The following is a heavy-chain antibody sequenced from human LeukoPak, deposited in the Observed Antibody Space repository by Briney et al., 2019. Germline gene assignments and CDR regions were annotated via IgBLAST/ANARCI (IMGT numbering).Heavy chain of an antibody. CDR3: AKTLDSSGQVFDY. V-gene: IGHV3-23*01. CDR1: GFTFSSYA. D-gene: IGHD6-25*01. J-gene: IGHJ4*02. CDR2: ISGSGGST. Sequence: PGGSLRLSCAASGFTFSSYAMSWVRQAPGKGLEWVTAISGSGGSTYYADSVKGRFTISRDNSKNTLYLQMNTLRAGDTAVYRCAKTLDSSGQVFDYWGQGTLVTVSS.